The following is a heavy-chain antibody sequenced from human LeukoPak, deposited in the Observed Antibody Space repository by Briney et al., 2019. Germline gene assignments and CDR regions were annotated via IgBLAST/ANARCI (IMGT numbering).Heavy chain of an antibody. CDR3: ARELEMATQQGYYYYMDV. V-gene: IGHV1-69*05. CDR1: GGTFSSYA. D-gene: IGHD5-24*01. CDR2: IIPIFGTA. Sequence: ASVKVSCKASGGTFSSYAISWVRQVPGQGLEWMGGIIPIFGTANYAQKFQGRVTITTDESTSAAYMELSSLRSEDTAVYYCARELEMATQQGYYYYMDVWGKGTMVTVSS. J-gene: IGHJ6*03.